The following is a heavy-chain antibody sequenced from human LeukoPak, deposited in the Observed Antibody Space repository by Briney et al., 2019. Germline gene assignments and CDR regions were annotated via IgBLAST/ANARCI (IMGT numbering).Heavy chain of an antibody. D-gene: IGHD6-19*01. CDR1: GFTFSSYA. Sequence: GGSLRLSSAASGFTFSSYAMHWVRQAPGKGLEWVAVISYDGSNKYYADSVKGRFTISRDNSKNTLYLQMNSLRAEDTAVYYCARVPIAVAGTAYFDYWGQGTLVTVSS. V-gene: IGHV3-30-3*01. J-gene: IGHJ4*02. CDR3: ARVPIAVAGTAYFDY. CDR2: ISYDGSNK.